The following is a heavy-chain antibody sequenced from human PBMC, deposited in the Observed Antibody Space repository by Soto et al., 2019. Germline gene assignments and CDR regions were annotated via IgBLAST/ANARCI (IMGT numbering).Heavy chain of an antibody. Sequence: EVQLLESGGGFVQPGGSLRLSCAATGFTFRDYAMSWVRQAPGKGLEWVSTVSGSLDSAYYSDAVKGRFTVSRDHSRNVLYLQMDSLRAEDTGVYYCAKDSGLPGDFGILIHAFDIWGQGTQVTVSS. CDR3: AKDSGLPGDFGILIHAFDI. D-gene: IGHD3-10*01. CDR2: VSGSLDSA. J-gene: IGHJ3*02. CDR1: GFTFRDYA. V-gene: IGHV3-23*01.